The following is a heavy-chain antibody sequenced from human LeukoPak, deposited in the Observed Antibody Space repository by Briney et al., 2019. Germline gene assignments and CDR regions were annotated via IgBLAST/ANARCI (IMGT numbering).Heavy chain of an antibody. CDR2: VHLDGRT. CDR3: ASERGFIRPLDY. Sequence: SETLSVTCDESAGSVTLTNWWTWFRQPPGKGLEWIGEVHLDGRTNYNPSLKSRLVMSADLPENHISLKLTSVTAADTAVYYWASERGFIRPLDYSGQGTLVTVSS. V-gene: IGHV4-4*02. J-gene: IGHJ4*02. CDR1: AGSVTLTNW. D-gene: IGHD6-25*01.